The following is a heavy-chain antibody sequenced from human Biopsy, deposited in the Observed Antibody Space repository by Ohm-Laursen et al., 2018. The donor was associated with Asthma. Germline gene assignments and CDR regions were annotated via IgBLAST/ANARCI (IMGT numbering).Heavy chain of an antibody. Sequence: TQTLTLTCTLSGLSISASGQGVGWLRQPPGKAPQWLAVIYWNGDERQSPSLRNRLTIIRNPSRNLVLLTITNMAPVDTGTYFCAHAPTIGETQLLTDYFSSHFDFWGRGIQVTVSS. J-gene: IGHJ4*02. D-gene: IGHD3-9*01. V-gene: IGHV2-5*01. CDR1: GLSISASGQG. CDR3: AHAPTIGETQLLTDYFSSHFDF. CDR2: IYWNGDE.